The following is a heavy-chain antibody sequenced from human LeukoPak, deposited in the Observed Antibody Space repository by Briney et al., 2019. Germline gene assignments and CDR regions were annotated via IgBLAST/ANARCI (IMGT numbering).Heavy chain of an antibody. V-gene: IGHV4-34*01. J-gene: IGHJ4*02. CDR3: ARGAWATRLAS. CDR1: GESLNSYY. CDR2: IYESGTT. D-gene: IGHD2-15*01. Sequence: PSETLSLTCAVSGESLNSYYWSWVRQPPGEGLEWIGEIYESGTTKYNPSLKSRVAISMVPSKQHFSLILSSVTAADTAVYYCARGAWATRLASWGLGTPVIVSS.